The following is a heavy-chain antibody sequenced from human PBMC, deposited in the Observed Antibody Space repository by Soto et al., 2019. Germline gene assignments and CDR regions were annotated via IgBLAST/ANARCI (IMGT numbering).Heavy chain of an antibody. CDR1: GFTFSGYY. J-gene: IGHJ6*02. CDR3: AREGDSSSWYSPYYYGMDV. Sequence: GGSLRLSCAASGFTFSGYYMHWVRQAPGKGLEWVAVISYDGSTEYYADSVKGRFTISRDNSANRLFLQMNSLRPEDTAVYYCAREGDSSSWYSPYYYGMDVWGQGTTVTVSS. D-gene: IGHD6-13*01. CDR2: ISYDGSTE. V-gene: IGHV3-30*03.